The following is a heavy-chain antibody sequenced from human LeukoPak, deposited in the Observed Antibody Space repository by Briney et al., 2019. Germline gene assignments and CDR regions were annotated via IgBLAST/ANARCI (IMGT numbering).Heavy chain of an antibody. J-gene: IGHJ4*02. Sequence: PSETLSLTCTVSGVSISGFYWSWIRQPPGKGLEWIGYMDKSGGTTYNPSLKSRVTISVDTSKNQFSLNLSPVTAADTAVYYCARDYSKGGGFDFWGQGTLLTVSS. D-gene: IGHD4-11*01. CDR1: GVSISGFY. CDR2: MDKSGGT. V-gene: IGHV4-59*01. CDR3: ARDYSKGGGFDF.